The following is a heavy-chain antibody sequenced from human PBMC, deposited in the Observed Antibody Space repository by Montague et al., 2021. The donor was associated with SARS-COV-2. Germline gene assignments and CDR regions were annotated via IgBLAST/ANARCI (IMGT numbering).Heavy chain of an antibody. CDR2: TYYRSKWYN. V-gene: IGHV6-1*01. Sequence: CAISGDSVSSNSATWNWVRQSPSRGLEWLGRTYYRSKWYNDYAVXXRGRVTINPDTSKNQFSLQLNSVTLEDTAIYYCTSGREGNYNVMDVWGQGTTVTVSS. J-gene: IGHJ6*02. D-gene: IGHD1-1*01. CDR1: GDSVSSNSAT. CDR3: TSGREGNYNVMDV.